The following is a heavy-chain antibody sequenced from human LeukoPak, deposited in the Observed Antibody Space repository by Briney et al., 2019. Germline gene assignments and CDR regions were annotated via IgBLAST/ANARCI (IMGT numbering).Heavy chain of an antibody. V-gene: IGHV3-11*04. CDR3: ARPGYCSSTSCYKVDY. Sequence: GGSLRLSCAASGFTFSDYYMSWIRQAPGKGLEWVSYISSSGSTIYYADSVKGRFTISRDNAKNSLYLQMNSLRAEDTAVYYCARPGYCSSTSCYKVDYWGQGTLVTVSS. CDR1: GFTFSDYY. D-gene: IGHD2-2*02. J-gene: IGHJ4*02. CDR2: ISSSGSTI.